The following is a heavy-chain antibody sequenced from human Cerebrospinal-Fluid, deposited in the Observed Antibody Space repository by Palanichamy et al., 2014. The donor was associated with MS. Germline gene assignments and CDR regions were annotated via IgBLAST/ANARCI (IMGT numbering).Heavy chain of an antibody. J-gene: IGHJ4*02. CDR2: LSGSGGDT. CDR3: AKEIRPNDY. V-gene: IGHV3-23*01. CDR1: GFTLRGSA. Sequence: EVQLLESGGGLVQPGGSLRLSCAVTGFTLRGSAMSWVRQAPGKGLEWVSSLSGSGGDTFYADSVRGRFTISRDSSKNTLYLQMKTLRVEDTAVYYCAKEIRPNDYWGQGTLVTVSS.